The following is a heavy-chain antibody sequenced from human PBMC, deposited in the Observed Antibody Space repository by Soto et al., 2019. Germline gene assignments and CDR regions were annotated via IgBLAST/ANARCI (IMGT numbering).Heavy chain of an antibody. CDR3: TGGYSYGYYYYGMDV. CDR1: GFTFGDYA. V-gene: IGHV3-49*03. Sequence: PGCSLRLSCTASGFTFGDYAMSWFRQAPGKGLGWVGFIRSKAYGGTTEYAASVKGRFTISRDDSKSIAYLQMNSLKTEDTAVYYCTGGYSYGYYYYGMDVWGQGTTVTASS. D-gene: IGHD5-18*01. J-gene: IGHJ6*02. CDR2: IRSKAYGGTT.